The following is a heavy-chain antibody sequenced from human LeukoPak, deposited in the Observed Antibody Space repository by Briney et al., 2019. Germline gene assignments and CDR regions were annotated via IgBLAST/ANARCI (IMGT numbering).Heavy chain of an antibody. CDR3: ARVALAVAGFDY. CDR2: ISSSSSYI. V-gene: IGHV3-21*01. CDR1: GFTFSSYS. D-gene: IGHD6-19*01. J-gene: IGHJ4*02. Sequence: PGGSLRLSCAASGFTFSSYSMNWVRQAPGKGLEWVSSISSSSSYIYYADSVKGPFTISRDNAKNSLYLQMNSLRAEDTAVYYCARVALAVAGFDYWGQGTLVTVSS.